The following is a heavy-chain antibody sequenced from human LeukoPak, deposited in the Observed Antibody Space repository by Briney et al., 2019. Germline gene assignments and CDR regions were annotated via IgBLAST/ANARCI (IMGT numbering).Heavy chain of an antibody. D-gene: IGHD3-10*01. V-gene: IGHV4-4*07. CDR1: GGSISSYY. CDR2: IYTSGST. Sequence: SETLSLTCTVPGGSISSYYWSWIRQPAGKGLEWIGRIYTSGSTNYNPSLKSRVTMSVDTSKNQFSLKLSSVTAADTAVYYCARDPMVRGVISSNWFDPWGQGTLVTVSS. J-gene: IGHJ5*02. CDR3: ARDPMVRGVISSNWFDP.